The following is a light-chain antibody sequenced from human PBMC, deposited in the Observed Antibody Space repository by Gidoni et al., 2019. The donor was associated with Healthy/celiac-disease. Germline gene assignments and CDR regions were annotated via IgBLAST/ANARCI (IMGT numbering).Light chain of an antibody. J-gene: IGKJ4*01. CDR2: AAS. CDR3: QEYVSSPLT. CDR1: PSVSSTY. V-gene: IGKV3-20*01. Sequence: IVFTQSPGTLSLSPGERATLSCSASPSVSSTYLAWYQQRPGQAPRLLIYAASSRATGIPDRFSGSGSGTDFTLTISRLEPEDFAMYYCQEYVSSPLTFGGGTKVEIK.